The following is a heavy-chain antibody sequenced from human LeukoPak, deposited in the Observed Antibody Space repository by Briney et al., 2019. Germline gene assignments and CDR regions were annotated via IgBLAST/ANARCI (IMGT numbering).Heavy chain of an antibody. CDR1: GFTFDDYA. D-gene: IGHD6-13*01. CDR3: AKDRAYSSSHFDY. V-gene: IGHV3-9*01. J-gene: IGHJ4*02. CDR2: ISWNSGSI. Sequence: GGSLRLSCAASGFTFDDYAMHWVRQAPGKGLEWVSGISWNSGSIGYADSVKGRFTISRDNAKNSLYLQMNSLRAEDTALYYCAKDRAYSSSHFDYWGQGTLVTVPS.